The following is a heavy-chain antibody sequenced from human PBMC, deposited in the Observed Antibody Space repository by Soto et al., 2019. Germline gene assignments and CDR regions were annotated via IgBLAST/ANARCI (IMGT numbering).Heavy chain of an antibody. CDR2: VLDTGST. CDR1: DGAMNIYD. J-gene: IGHJ5*02. Sequence: SETLSLTYTVSDGAMNIYDWTSIRQPPGKGRGLIGYVLDTGSTNYNPSLKSRVTISIDTSSNQFSLRLSSVTGADTAVYFCARCSTPQKTYDSTPGWFDPWGKGTLVPSPQ. V-gene: IGHV4-59*01. CDR3: ARCSTPQKTYDSTPGWFDP. D-gene: IGHD3-22*01.